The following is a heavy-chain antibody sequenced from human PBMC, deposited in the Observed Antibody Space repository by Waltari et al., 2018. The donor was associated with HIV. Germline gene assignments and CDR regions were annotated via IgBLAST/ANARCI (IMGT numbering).Heavy chain of an antibody. CDR1: GFTIGSKC. Sequence: EVQLLESAGGLVHPGGSFRLTSEARGFTIGSKCRNWVRQPPGKGLEWVSHIGGSRFTIYYADSVKGRFTMSRDNAKNSLYLQMNSLRAEDTAVYYCARDRGVVTPKYGMDVWGQGTTVTVSS. J-gene: IGHJ6*02. D-gene: IGHD2-21*02. V-gene: IGHV3-48*01. CDR2: IGGSRFTI. CDR3: ARDRGVVTPKYGMDV.